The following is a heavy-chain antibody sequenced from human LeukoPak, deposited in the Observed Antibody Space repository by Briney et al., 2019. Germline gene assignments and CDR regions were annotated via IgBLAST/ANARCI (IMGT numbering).Heavy chain of an antibody. D-gene: IGHD2-15*01. CDR3: ASRKQWDMIDY. CDR1: GFTFSTYS. Sequence: GGSLRLSSAASGFTFSTYSMNWVRQAPGKGLEWVSYISSSSSTIYYADSVKGRFTISRDNAKNSLYLQMNSLRAEDTAVYYCASRKQWDMIDYWGQGTLVTVSS. V-gene: IGHV3-48*01. J-gene: IGHJ4*02. CDR2: ISSSSSTI.